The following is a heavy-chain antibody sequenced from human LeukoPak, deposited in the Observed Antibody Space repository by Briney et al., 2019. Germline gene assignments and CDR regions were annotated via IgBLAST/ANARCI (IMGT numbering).Heavy chain of an antibody. CDR3: AKDLMATTTYYFDY. CDR2: IRYDGSNK. CDR1: GFTFSSYG. D-gene: IGHD5-24*01. J-gene: IGHJ4*02. V-gene: IGHV3-30*02. Sequence: GGSLRLSCAASGFTFSSYGMHWVRQAPGKGLEWVAFIRYDGSNKYYADSVKGRFTISRDNSKNTLYLQMNSLRAEDTAVYYCAKDLMATTTYYFDYCGQGTLVTVSS.